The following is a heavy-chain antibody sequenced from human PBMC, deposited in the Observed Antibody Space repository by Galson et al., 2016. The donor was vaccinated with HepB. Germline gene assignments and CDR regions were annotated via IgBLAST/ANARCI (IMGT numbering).Heavy chain of an antibody. V-gene: IGHV4-59*02. D-gene: IGHD2-2*01. CDR1: GVSVTTYH. CDR2: IYYTGST. Sequence: EPLSLTCTVPGVSVTTYHWTWIRQPPGKRLEWIGFIYYTGSTNYNPSLKGRVTMSVDSSKNQFSLNLRSVTAADTAVYYCARSPPGLYPLVPAPMNNYFDPWGPGTLVTVSS. CDR3: ARSPPGLYPLVPAPMNNYFDP. J-gene: IGHJ5*02.